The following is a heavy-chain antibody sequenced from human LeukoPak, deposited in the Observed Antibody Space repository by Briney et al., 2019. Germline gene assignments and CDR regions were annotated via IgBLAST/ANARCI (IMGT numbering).Heavy chain of an antibody. V-gene: IGHV1-69*06. D-gene: IGHD2-21*02. CDR2: IIPIFGTA. Sequence: ASVKVSCKASGGTFGSYAISWVRQAPGQGLEWMGGIIPIFGTANYAQKFQGRVTITADKSTSTAYMELSSLRSEDTAVYYCARDLAVTDPSYYYYGMDVWGKGTTVTVSS. CDR3: ARDLAVTDPSYYYYGMDV. J-gene: IGHJ6*04. CDR1: GGTFGSYA.